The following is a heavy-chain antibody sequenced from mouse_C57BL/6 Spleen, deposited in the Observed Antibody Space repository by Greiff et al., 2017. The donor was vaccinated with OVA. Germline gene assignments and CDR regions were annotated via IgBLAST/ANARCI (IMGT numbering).Heavy chain of an antibody. V-gene: IGHV5-6*01. D-gene: IGHD5-5*01. Sequence: EVKLMESGGDLVKPGGSLKLSCAASGFTFSSYGMSWVRQTPDKRLEWVATISSGGSYTYYPDSVKGRFTISRDNAKNTLYLQMSSLKSEDTAMYYCARHPNYLSWFAYWGQGTLVTVSA. J-gene: IGHJ3*01. CDR1: GFTFSSYG. CDR2: ISSGGSYT. CDR3: ARHPNYLSWFAY.